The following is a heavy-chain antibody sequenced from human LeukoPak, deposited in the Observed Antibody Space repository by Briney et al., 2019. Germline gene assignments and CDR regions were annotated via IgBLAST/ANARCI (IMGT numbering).Heavy chain of an antibody. V-gene: IGHV4-39*07. J-gene: IGHJ6*03. CDR1: GGSISSSSYY. CDR3: ARAPSDSSGYSSYYYYMDV. Sequence: SETLSLTCTVSGGSISSSSYYWGWIRQPPGKGLEWIGSIYYSGSTYYNPSLKSRVTISVDTSKNQFSLKLSSVTAADTAVYYCARAPSDSSGYSSYYYYMDVWGKGPRSPSP. CDR2: IYYSGST. D-gene: IGHD3-22*01.